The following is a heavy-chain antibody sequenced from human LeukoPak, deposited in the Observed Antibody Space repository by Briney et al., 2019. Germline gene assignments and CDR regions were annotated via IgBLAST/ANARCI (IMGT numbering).Heavy chain of an antibody. V-gene: IGHV3-30*03. CDR3: ARGPSGTYLDY. D-gene: IGHD1-26*01. Sequence: GGSLRLSCAASGFTFSNYSMHWVRQTPGKGLEWVAVISYDGSNKYYADSVKGRITISRDNSKNTLYLQMSSLRAEDTAVYYCARGPSGTYLDYWGQGTLVTVSS. J-gene: IGHJ4*02. CDR2: ISYDGSNK. CDR1: GFTFSNYS.